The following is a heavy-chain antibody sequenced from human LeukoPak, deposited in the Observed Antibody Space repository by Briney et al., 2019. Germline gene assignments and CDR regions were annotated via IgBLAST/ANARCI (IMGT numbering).Heavy chain of an antibody. J-gene: IGHJ6*04. CDR2: IYYSGST. Sequence: SETLSLTCTVSGGSISSYYWSWIWQPPGKGLEWIGYIYYSGSTNYNPSLKSRVTISVDTSKNQFSLKLSSVTAADTAVYYCARDLRNYYGSGSYMNYYYYGMDVWGKGTTVTVSS. CDR1: GGSISSYY. CDR3: ARDLRNYYGSGSYMNYYYYGMDV. D-gene: IGHD3-10*01. V-gene: IGHV4-59*01.